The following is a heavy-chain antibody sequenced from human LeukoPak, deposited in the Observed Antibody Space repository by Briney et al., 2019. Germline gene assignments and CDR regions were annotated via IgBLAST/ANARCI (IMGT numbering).Heavy chain of an antibody. D-gene: IGHD5-24*01. Sequence: GGSLRLSCGASGFTFSKHAMHWVRQAPGKGLEWVALISDDGGNKDYTDSVKGRFTISRDNSNNTLSLQMNSLRPDDTAVYYCARVVEMALYYFDYWGQGTLVTVSS. CDR1: GFTFSKHA. CDR2: ISDDGGNK. J-gene: IGHJ4*02. CDR3: ARVVEMALYYFDY. V-gene: IGHV3-30*04.